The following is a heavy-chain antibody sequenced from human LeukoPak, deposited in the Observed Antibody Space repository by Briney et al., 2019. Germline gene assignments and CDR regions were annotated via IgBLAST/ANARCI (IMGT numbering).Heavy chain of an antibody. CDR2: ISWNSGSI. CDR1: GFTFDDYA. D-gene: IGHD4-17*01. Sequence: GGSLRLSCAASGFTFDDYAMHWVRQAPGKGLEWVSGISWNSGSIGYADSVKGRFTISRDNAKSSLYLQMNSLRAEDTALYYCAKDPKAYGDYVFDIWGQGTMVTVSS. V-gene: IGHV3-9*01. J-gene: IGHJ3*02. CDR3: AKDPKAYGDYVFDI.